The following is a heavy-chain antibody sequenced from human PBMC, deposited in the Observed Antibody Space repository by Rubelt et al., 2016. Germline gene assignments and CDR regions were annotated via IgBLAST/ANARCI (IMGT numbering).Heavy chain of an antibody. CDR2: ISAYNGNT. Sequence: QVQLVQSGAEVKKPGASVKVSCKASGYTFTSYGISWVRQAPGQGLEWMGWISAYNGNTNYAQKLQGRVSMTTDTSTSTAYMELRSLRSDDTAVYYCASMYSSSWYRGWFDPWGQGTLVTVSS. CDR1: GYTFTSYG. D-gene: IGHD6-13*01. J-gene: IGHJ5*02. CDR3: ASMYSSSWYRGWFDP. V-gene: IGHV1-18*01.